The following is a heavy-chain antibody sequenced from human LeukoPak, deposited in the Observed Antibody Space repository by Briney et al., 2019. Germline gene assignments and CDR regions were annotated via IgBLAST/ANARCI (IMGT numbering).Heavy chain of an antibody. CDR3: ASIVLRFLEWLSPHYYYGMDV. Sequence: SVKVSCKASGGTFISYAISWVRQAPGQGLEWMGGIIPIFGTANYAQKFQGRVTITADESTSTAYMELSSLRSEDTAVYYCASIVLRFLEWLSPHYYYGMDVWGQGTTVTVSS. V-gene: IGHV1-69*13. CDR2: IIPIFGTA. J-gene: IGHJ6*02. CDR1: GGTFISYA. D-gene: IGHD3-3*01.